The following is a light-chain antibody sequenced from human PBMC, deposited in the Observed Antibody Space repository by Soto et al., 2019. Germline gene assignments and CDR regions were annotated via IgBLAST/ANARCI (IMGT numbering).Light chain of an antibody. V-gene: IGLV2-18*01. J-gene: IGLJ2*01. Sequence: QSALTQPPSVSGSPGQSVTITCTGTSSDVGTYNRVSCYQQPPGTAPKLIIYEVNNRPSGVPDRFSGSKSGNTASLTISGLQAEDEADYHCSLYTTSSSRVVFGGGTKLTVL. CDR2: EVN. CDR3: SLYTTSSSRVV. CDR1: SSDVGTYNR.